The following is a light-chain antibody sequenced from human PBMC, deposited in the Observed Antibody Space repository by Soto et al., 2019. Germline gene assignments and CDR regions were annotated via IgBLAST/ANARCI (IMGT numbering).Light chain of an antibody. CDR1: SSDVGGYNY. CDR3: CSYTSHNTYV. V-gene: IGLV2-14*01. CDR2: DVS. J-gene: IGLJ1*01. Sequence: QSVLTQPASVSGSPGQSITISCTGTSSDVGGYNYVSWYQQHPDKAPKLMIYDVSNRTSGVSNRFSGSKSGNTASLTISALQAEDETDYYCCSYTSHNTYVFGTGTKVTVL.